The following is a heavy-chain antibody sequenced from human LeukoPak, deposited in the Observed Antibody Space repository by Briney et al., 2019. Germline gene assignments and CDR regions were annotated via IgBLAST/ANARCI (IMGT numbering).Heavy chain of an antibody. V-gene: IGHV4-59*01. CDR3: ARDSPDNWFDP. CDR2: IYYSGST. CDR1: GGSISSYY. J-gene: IGHJ5*02. Sequence: SETLSLTCTVSGGSISSYYWSWIRQPPGKGLEWIGYIYYSGSTNYNPSLKSRVTISVDTSKNRFSLKLSSVTAADTAVYYCARDSPDNWFDPWGQGTLVTVSS.